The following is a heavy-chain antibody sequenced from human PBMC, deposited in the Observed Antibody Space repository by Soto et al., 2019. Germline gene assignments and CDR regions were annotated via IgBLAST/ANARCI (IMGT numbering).Heavy chain of an antibody. D-gene: IGHD1-26*01. V-gene: IGHV3-30*04. J-gene: IGHJ6*02. CDR3: ARDRWEQAPPRYYYGMDV. Sequence: GGSLRLSFEVSGGPFDRHAINLVRQTPGKGLEWVAVISFEGKNKYYGDSVEGRFTVSRENFNNTVYLQMNSLRGKDTAVYFCARDRWEQAPPRYYYGMDVWGQGTTVTV. CDR1: GGPFDRHA. CDR2: ISFEGKNK.